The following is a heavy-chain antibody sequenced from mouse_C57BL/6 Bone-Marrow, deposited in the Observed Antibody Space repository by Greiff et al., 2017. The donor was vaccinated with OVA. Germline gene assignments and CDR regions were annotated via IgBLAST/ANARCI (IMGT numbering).Heavy chain of an antibody. V-gene: IGHV1-81*01. CDR2: IYPRSGNT. D-gene: IGHD2-5*01. J-gene: IGHJ1*03. CDR1: GYTFTSYG. Sequence: VQLQQSGAELARPGASVKLSCKASGYTFTSYGISWVKQRTGQGLEWIGEIYPRSGNTYYNEKFKGKATLTSDKSSSTAYMELRSLTSEDSAVYFCARNEGYSKDWYCDVWGTGTTVTVSS. CDR3: ARNEGYSKDWYCDV.